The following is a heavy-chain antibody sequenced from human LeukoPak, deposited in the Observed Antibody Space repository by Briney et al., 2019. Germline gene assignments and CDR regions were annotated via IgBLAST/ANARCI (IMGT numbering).Heavy chain of an antibody. Sequence: PGGSLRLSCAASGFTFSSYWMHWVRQAPGKGLVWVSRINSDGSSTSYADSVKGRFTISRDNSKNTLYLQMNSLRADDTAIYYCAARSGRAPIYFDYWGQGTLVTISS. J-gene: IGHJ4*02. CDR1: GFTFSSYW. CDR3: AARSGRAPIYFDY. D-gene: IGHD3-10*01. V-gene: IGHV3-74*01. CDR2: INSDGSST.